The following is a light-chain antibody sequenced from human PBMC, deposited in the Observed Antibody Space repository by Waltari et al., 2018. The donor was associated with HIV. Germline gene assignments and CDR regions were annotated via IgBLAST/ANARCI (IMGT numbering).Light chain of an antibody. J-gene: IGLJ3*02. CDR1: SVRTYY. Sequence: SSELAQDPAVSVALGQTVRITCQGDSVRTYYASWYQQKPGQAPVLVFSDRNNRPSGIPDRFSGSTSGDTASLTITGAQAEDEADYYCNSRDTIGHWFFGGGTKVTVL. CDR3: NSRDTIGHWF. V-gene: IGLV3-19*01. CDR2: DRN.